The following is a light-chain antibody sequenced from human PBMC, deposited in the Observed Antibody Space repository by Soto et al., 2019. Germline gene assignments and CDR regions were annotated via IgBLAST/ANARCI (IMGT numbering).Light chain of an antibody. CDR3: QQYGGPPNT. V-gene: IGKV3-20*01. CDR1: QSISRY. CDR2: GAT. J-gene: IGKJ2*01. Sequence: ETVLTQSPGTLSLSPGERATLSCRASQSISRYLAWYQQRPGQAPRLLIFGATSRATGIPDRLSGSGSGTYCTRTISRLEPEDFAVYWCQQYGGPPNTFRQGTKLEIK.